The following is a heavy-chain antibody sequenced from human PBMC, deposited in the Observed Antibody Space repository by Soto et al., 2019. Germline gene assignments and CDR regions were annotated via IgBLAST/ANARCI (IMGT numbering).Heavy chain of an antibody. D-gene: IGHD1-26*01. Sequence: EVQLVESGGGSVQPGGSLRLSCAASGFTVSSSYMGWVRHAPGKGLEWVSSIYTGGNTYYADSVRGRFTVSTDNSKDTLYLQMNSLRVDDAAMYYCARHVGSYWYFDLWGRGTLVTVSS. CDR3: ARHVGSYWYFDL. V-gene: IGHV3-66*04. CDR1: GFTVSSSY. CDR2: IYTGGNT. J-gene: IGHJ2*01.